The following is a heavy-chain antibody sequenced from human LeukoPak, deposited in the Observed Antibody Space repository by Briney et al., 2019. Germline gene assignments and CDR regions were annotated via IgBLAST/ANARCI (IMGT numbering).Heavy chain of an antibody. V-gene: IGHV4-59*01. J-gene: IGHJ5*02. CDR1: GGSISPYL. CDR3: ARDDYRGVTNFDP. Sequence: SETLSLTCTGSGGSISPYLWSWMRQTPGKGLEWIGYISYTGSTNYNPALKSRVTISVDTSKNQFSLQLTSVTAADTAVYYCARDDYRGVTNFDPWGQGTLVTVSS. CDR2: ISYTGST. D-gene: IGHD3-10*01.